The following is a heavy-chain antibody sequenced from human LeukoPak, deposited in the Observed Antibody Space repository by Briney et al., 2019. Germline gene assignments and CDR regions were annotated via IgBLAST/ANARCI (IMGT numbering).Heavy chain of an antibody. CDR1: GFTFSSYS. Sequence: GGSLRLSCAASGFTFSSYSMNWVRQAPGKGLEWVSYISSSSSTTYYADSVKGRFTISRDNAKNSLYLQMNSLRAEDTAVYYCARDLLGIVVVNNDAFDIWGQGTMVTVSS. CDR3: ARDLLGIVVVNNDAFDI. CDR2: ISSSSSTT. V-gene: IGHV3-48*04. J-gene: IGHJ3*02. D-gene: IGHD3-22*01.